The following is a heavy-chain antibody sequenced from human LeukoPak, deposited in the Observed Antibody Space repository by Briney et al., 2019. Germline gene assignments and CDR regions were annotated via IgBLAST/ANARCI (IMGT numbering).Heavy chain of an antibody. CDR2: MFYSGST. CDR1: GGSISSGNYH. V-gene: IGHV4-39*07. D-gene: IGHD3-16*01. Sequence: PSETLSLTCTVSGGSISSGNYHWAWMRQPPGEGPEWIGSMFYSGSTYYNPSLKSRVTISVDTSNNQFSLKLSSVTAEDTAIYYCARGFWGGGYFDLWGRGTLVTVSS. CDR3: ARGFWGGGYFDL. J-gene: IGHJ2*01.